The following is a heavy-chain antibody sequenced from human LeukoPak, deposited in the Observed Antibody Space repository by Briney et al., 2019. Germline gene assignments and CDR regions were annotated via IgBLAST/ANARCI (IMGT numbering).Heavy chain of an antibody. Sequence: SETLSLTCAVYGGSFSGYYWSWIRQPPGKGLEWIGEINHSGSTNYNPSLKSRVTISVDTSKNQFSLQLNSVAPEDTAVYYCARAKGGLSRKEAFDYWGQGTLVTVSS. D-gene: IGHD3-16*02. CDR3: ARAKGGLSRKEAFDY. V-gene: IGHV4-34*01. CDR1: GGSFSGYY. J-gene: IGHJ4*02. CDR2: INHSGST.